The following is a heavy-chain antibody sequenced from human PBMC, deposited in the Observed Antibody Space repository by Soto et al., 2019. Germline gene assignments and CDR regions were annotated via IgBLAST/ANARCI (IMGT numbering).Heavy chain of an antibody. D-gene: IGHD3-10*01. J-gene: IGHJ5*02. CDR3: ARAAGGSGRGAFDP. CDR2: ISYDGSNK. CDR1: GFTFSSYA. Sequence: QVQLVESGGGVVQPGRSLRLSCAASGFTFSSYAMHWVRQAPGKGLEWVAVISYDGSNKYYADSVKGRFTISRDNSKNKLYLKMNSLRAEDTAVYYCARAAGGSGRGAFDPWGQGTLVTVSS. V-gene: IGHV3-30-3*01.